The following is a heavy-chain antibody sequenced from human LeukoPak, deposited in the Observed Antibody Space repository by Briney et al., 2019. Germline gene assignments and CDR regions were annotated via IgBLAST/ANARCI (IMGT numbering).Heavy chain of an antibody. J-gene: IGHJ6*03. CDR3: ARERGYRVYYYYYMDV. CDR1: GFTFSSYS. D-gene: IGHD5-24*01. Sequence: PGGSLRPSCAASGFTFSSYSMNWVRQAPGKGLEWVSSISSSSYIYYADSVKGRFTISRDNAKNSLYLQMNSLRAEDTAVYYCARERGYRVYYYYYMDVWGKGTTVTVSS. V-gene: IGHV3-21*01. CDR2: ISSSSYI.